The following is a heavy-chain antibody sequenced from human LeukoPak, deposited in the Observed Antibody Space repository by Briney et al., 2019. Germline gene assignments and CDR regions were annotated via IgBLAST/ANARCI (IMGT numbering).Heavy chain of an antibody. CDR2: IYTGDST. Sequence: GGSLRLSCAASGFTVSSDFMNWVRQAPGKGLERVSVIYTGDSTYYADSVKGRFTISRDNSKNTLYLQMNSLRAEDTAVYYCARAPVIVVRGVKVPYGMNVWGQGTTVTVSS. CDR3: ARAPVIVVRGVKVPYGMNV. D-gene: IGHD3-10*01. J-gene: IGHJ6*02. CDR1: GFTVSSDF. V-gene: IGHV3-53*01.